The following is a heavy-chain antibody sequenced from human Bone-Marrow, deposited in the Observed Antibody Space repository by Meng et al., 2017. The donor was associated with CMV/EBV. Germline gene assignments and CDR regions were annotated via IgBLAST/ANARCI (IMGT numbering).Heavy chain of an antibody. J-gene: IGHJ6*02. D-gene: IGHD3-3*01. CDR2: ISSSSNYI. CDR1: GFTFSSYS. Sequence: GESLKISCAVSGFTFSSYSMNWVRQAPGKGLEWVSSISSSSNYIYYADSVKGRFTISRDNAKNSLYLQMNSLRAEDTAVYYCAREQETFWSGYYSRYYYYGMDVWGQGTTVTVSS. CDR3: AREQETFWSGYYSRYYYYGMDV. V-gene: IGHV3-21*01.